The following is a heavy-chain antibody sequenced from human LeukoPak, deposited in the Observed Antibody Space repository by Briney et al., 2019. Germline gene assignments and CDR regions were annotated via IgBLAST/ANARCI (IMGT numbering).Heavy chain of an antibody. D-gene: IGHD3-22*01. J-gene: IGHJ4*02. V-gene: IGHV3-9*01. CDR3: AKDIGYYDSRGYSTFDY. CDR1: GFTFDDDA. CDR2: ISWDSGSI. Sequence: GGSLRLSCAASGFTFDDDAMRWVRQAPGKGLEWVSGISWDSGSIDYADSVKGRFTISRDNAKNSPYLQMNSLRAEDTALYYCAKDIGYYDSRGYSTFDYWGQGTLVSVSS.